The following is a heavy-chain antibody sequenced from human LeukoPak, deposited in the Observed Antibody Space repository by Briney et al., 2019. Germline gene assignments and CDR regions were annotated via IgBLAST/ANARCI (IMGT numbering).Heavy chain of an antibody. Sequence: ASVKVSCKASGYTFTSYYMHWVRQAPGQGLEWMGVINPSGGSTSYAQKFQGRVTMTRDMSTSTVYMELSSLRSEDTAVYYCARGYCSGGSCYPRDYYYYYYMDVWGKGTTVTVSS. J-gene: IGHJ6*03. CDR1: GYTFTSYY. V-gene: IGHV1-46*01. CDR3: ARGYCSGGSCYPRDYYYYYYMDV. CDR2: INPSGGST. D-gene: IGHD2-15*01.